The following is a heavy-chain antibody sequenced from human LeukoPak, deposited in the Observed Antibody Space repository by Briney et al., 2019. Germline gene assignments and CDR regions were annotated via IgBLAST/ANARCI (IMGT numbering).Heavy chain of an antibody. V-gene: IGHV4-59*01. D-gene: IGHD3-10*01. CDR3: ARGRRELKYGPDY. Sequence: SETLSLTCTVSVGSISSYYWSWIRQPPGKGLEWIGYISDSGSTNYNPSLKSRVTMSVDTSKNQFSLKLSSVTAADTAVYYCARGRRELKYGPDYWGQGTLVTVSS. CDR1: VGSISSYY. CDR2: ISDSGST. J-gene: IGHJ4*02.